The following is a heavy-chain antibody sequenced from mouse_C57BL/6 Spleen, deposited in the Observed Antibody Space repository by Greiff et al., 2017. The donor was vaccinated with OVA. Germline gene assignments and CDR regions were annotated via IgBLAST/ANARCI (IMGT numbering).Heavy chain of an antibody. D-gene: IGHD1-1*01. V-gene: IGHV1-53*01. CDR1: GYTFASYW. CDR2: INPSNGGT. CDR3: ARKAVVNWYFDV. J-gene: IGHJ1*03. Sequence: QVQLQQPGTELVKPGASVKLSCKASGYTFASYWMHWVKQRPGQGLEWIGNINPSNGGTNYNEKFKSKATLTVDKSSSTAYMQLSSLTSEDSAVDYCARKAVVNWYFDVWGTGTTVTVSS.